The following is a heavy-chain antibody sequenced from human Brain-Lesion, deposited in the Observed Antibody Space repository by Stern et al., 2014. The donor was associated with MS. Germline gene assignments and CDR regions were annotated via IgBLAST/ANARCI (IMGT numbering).Heavy chain of an antibody. CDR3: ARELPDLNAFDI. V-gene: IGHV4-4*02. Sequence: QVQLVQSGPGLVKPSGTLSLTCAVSGGSISSSNWWGWVRQSPGKGLEWFGEIYPSGGTKYSPSFESRVIISVDKSKNQFSLKLSYVTAADTDVYYCARELPDLNAFDIWGQGTMVTVSS. CDR2: IYPSGGT. D-gene: IGHD1-14*01. CDR1: GGSISSSNW. J-gene: IGHJ3*02.